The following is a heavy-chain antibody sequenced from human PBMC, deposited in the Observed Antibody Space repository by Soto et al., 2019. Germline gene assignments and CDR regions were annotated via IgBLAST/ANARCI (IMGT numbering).Heavy chain of an antibody. V-gene: IGHV4-39*01. D-gene: IGHD3-22*01. Sequence: PSETLSLTCTVSGDSITSGRYYWGWIRQSPGQGLEWIGSIHYTGTTYYSPFLKSRATISVDTSKNQLSLKVISVTAPDTAVYHCARQIYDSSGYYYAYWRQGTLVTGSS. CDR3: ARQIYDSSGYYYAY. CDR1: GDSITSGRYY. CDR2: IHYTGTT. J-gene: IGHJ4*02.